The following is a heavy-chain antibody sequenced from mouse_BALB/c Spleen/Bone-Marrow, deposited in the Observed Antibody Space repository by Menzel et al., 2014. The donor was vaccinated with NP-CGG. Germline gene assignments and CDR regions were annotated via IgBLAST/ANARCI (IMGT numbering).Heavy chain of an antibody. J-gene: IGHJ4*01. CDR2: IRNKANGYTT. V-gene: IGHV7-3*02. CDR1: GFTFTDYY. CDR3: ARDDYYAMDY. Sequence: EAKVVESGGGLVQPGGSLRLSCATSGFTFTDYYMSWVRQPPGKALEWLGFIRNKANGYTTEYSASVKGRFTISRDNSQSSRYLQMNSLRAEDSATYYCARDDYYAMDYFGQGTSVTVSS.